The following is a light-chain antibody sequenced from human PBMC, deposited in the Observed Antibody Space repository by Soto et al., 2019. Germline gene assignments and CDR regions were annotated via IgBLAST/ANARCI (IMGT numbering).Light chain of an antibody. V-gene: IGKV4-1*01. CDR3: QQYYSPPPT. CDR1: QSVLYSSNNKNF. Sequence: DIVMTQSPDSLAVSLGERATINCKSSQSVLYSSNNKNFLAWYQQKPGQPPKLLIYWASTRESGAPDRFSGSGSGTDFTLTISSLQAEDVAVYYCQQYYSPPPTFGQGTELEIK. CDR2: WAS. J-gene: IGKJ2*01.